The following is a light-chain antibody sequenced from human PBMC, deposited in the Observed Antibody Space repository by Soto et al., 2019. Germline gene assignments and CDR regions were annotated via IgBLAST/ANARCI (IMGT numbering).Light chain of an antibody. V-gene: IGLV1-44*01. J-gene: IGLJ2*01. CDR1: SSNIGSET. Sequence: QSVLTQPPSASGTPGQRVTISCSGGSSNIGSETVNWYQQLPGAAPKLLIYNRNQRPSGVPDRFSGSKSGTSASLAISGLQSDDEADYYCAVWNDSLNGPVFGGGTKLTVL. CDR3: AVWNDSLNGPV. CDR2: NRN.